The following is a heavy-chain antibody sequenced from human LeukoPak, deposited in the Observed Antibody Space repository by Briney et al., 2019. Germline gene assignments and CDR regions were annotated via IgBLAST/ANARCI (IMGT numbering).Heavy chain of an antibody. J-gene: IGHJ5*02. V-gene: IGHV4-59*08. CDR1: GASISSYY. D-gene: IGHD6-13*01. CDR2: VYYIGST. Sequence: SETLSLTCSVSGASISSYYWSWIRQPPGKGLEWIGYVYYIGSTNYNPSLKSRVSISMDTSKNQFSLRLTSVTATDTAVYYCARHFPGSNWFYNWLDPWGQGTLVTVSS. CDR3: ARHFPGSNWFYNWLDP.